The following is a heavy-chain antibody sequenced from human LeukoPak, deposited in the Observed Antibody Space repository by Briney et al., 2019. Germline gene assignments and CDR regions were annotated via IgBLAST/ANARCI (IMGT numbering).Heavy chain of an antibody. CDR1: GYSFTSYW. CDR2: IYPGDSDT. D-gene: IGHD1-7*01. J-gene: IGHJ6*03. CDR3: ARHTNRIPELPYYYYYYYMDV. V-gene: IGHV5-51*01. Sequence: GESLKISCKGSGYSFTSYWIGWVRQMPGKGLEWMGIIYPGDSDTRYSPSFQGQVTISADKSISTAYLQWSSLKASDTAMYYCARHTNRIPELPYYYYYYYMDVWGKGTTVTVSS.